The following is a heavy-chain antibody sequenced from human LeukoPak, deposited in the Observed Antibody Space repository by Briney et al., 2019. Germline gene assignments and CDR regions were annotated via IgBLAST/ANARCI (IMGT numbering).Heavy chain of an antibody. Sequence: SETLSLTCTVSGGSISSGGYYWSWIRQPPGKGLEWIGYIYHSGSTYYNPSLKSRVTISVDRSKNQFSLKLSSVTAADTAVYYCAREGDTNYDYWGQGTLVTVSS. J-gene: IGHJ4*02. CDR1: GGSISSGGYY. V-gene: IGHV4-30-2*01. D-gene: IGHD4-11*01. CDR2: IYHSGST. CDR3: AREGDTNYDY.